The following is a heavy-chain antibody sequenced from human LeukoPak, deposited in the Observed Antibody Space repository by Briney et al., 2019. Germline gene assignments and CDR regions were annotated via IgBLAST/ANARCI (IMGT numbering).Heavy chain of an antibody. D-gene: IGHD2-2*02. J-gene: IGHJ6*03. CDR1: GGSFSGYY. V-gene: IGHV4-34*01. Sequence: PETLSLTCALDGGSFSGYYWSWIRQPPGKGLEWIGEINHSGSTNYNPSLKSRVTISVDTSKNQFSLKLSSVTAADTAVYYCARGWGYCSSTSCYRPYYYYYYMDPWGKGTTVTVSS. CDR2: INHSGST. CDR3: ARGWGYCSSTSCYRPYYYYYYMDP.